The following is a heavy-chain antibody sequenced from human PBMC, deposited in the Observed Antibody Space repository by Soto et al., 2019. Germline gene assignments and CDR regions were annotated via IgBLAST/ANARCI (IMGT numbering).Heavy chain of an antibody. Sequence: SVKFSCKTSGLTFIDSAVQWVRQTRGHRLEWIGWIVVGSGNTNYAQEFQGRVTITRDMSTNTVYMEMSSLRSEDSAVFYCAAYGLPYAYDSSGYYLDGCESLSHRTTGTV. D-gene: IGHD3-22*01. CDR2: IVVGSGNT. V-gene: IGHV1-58*01. CDR1: GLTFIDSA. J-gene: IGHJ3*02. CDR3: AAYGLPYAYDSSGYYLDGCES.